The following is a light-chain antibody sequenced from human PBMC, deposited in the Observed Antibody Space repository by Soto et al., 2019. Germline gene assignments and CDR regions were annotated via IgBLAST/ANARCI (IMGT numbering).Light chain of an antibody. CDR1: ESIRTW. J-gene: IGKJ1*01. Sequence: DIQMTQSPSTLSASIGDRVTITCRASESIRTWLAWYQHKPGKAPKFLIYDASSLESGAPSRFSGSGSGTEFTLTISNLQPDDFATYYCQQYNSYTWTFGQGTKVDIK. V-gene: IGKV1-5*01. CDR3: QQYNSYTWT. CDR2: DAS.